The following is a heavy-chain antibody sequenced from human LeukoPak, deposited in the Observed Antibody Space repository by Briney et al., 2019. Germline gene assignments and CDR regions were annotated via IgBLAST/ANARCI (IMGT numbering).Heavy chain of an antibody. CDR1: GFTVSSNY. J-gene: IGHJ4*02. D-gene: IGHD2-15*01. V-gene: IGHV3-53*01. CDR2: IYSGGST. Sequence: PGGSLRLSCAASGFTVSSNYMSWVRQAPGKGLEWVSLIYSGGSTYYADSVKGRFTISRDNSKNTLYLQVNSLRAEDTAVYYCAREKVYCSGGSCYSIFDYWGQGTLVTVSS. CDR3: AREKVYCSGGSCYSIFDY.